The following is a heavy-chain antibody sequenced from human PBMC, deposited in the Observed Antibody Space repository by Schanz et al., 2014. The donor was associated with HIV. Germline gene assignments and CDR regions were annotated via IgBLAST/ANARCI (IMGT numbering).Heavy chain of an antibody. CDR1: GFSFDSFG. CDR2: IKEDGIEK. J-gene: IGHJ4*02. CDR3: AKSNGGDTAVVQYYFDY. D-gene: IGHD5-18*01. Sequence: VQLVESGGGVVQPGGSLRLSCVASGFSFDSFGMHWVRQAPGKGLEWVANIKEDGIEKYYVDSVKGRFTISRDNAKNSLYLNMYSLRAEDTAVYFCAKSNGGDTAVVQYYFDYWGQGTLVSVSS. V-gene: IGHV3-7*01.